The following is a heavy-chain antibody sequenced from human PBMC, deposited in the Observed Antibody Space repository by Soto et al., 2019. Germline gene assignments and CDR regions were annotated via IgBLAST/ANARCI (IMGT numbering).Heavy chain of an antibody. D-gene: IGHD3-9*01. CDR1: GFSLSTSGVG. Sequence: QITLKESGPTLVKPTQTLTLTCTFSGFSLSTSGVGVAWIRQPPGKALEWLALIYWDDDKRYSPSLKSRITMPTNTSNNQVVLTMTNMDPVVTATYYCTHCRKSYHDILTGYNYWGQGTLVTVCS. V-gene: IGHV2-5*02. CDR2: IYWDDDK. J-gene: IGHJ4*02. CDR3: THCRKSYHDILTGYNY.